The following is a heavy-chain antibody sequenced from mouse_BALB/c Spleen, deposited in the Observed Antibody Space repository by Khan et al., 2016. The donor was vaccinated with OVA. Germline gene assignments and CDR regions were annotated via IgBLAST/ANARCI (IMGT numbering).Heavy chain of an antibody. CDR1: GYTFTSYY. D-gene: IGHD2-1*01. J-gene: IGHJ4*01. V-gene: IGHV1S56*01. Sequence: QVQLKQPGPELVKPGASVRISCKASGYTFTSYYIHWVKQRPGQGLEWIGWIYPGNVNTKYNEKFKGKATLTADTSSSTAYMQLSSLTSEDSAVYFCARWGGNYPSYAMDYWGQGTSVTVSS. CDR3: ARWGGNYPSYAMDY. CDR2: IYPGNVNT.